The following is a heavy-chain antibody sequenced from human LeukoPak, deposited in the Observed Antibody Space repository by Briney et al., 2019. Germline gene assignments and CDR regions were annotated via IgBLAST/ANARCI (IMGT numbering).Heavy chain of an antibody. CDR1: GYTFTSYG. D-gene: IGHD6-13*01. Sequence: ASLKDSCKPSGYTFTSYGISWVRQAPGQGLEWMGWISAYNGNTNYAQKLQGRVTMTTDTSTSTAYMELRSLRSDDTAVYYCARRTVAAEHYYYYGMDVWGQGTTVTGSS. J-gene: IGHJ6*02. V-gene: IGHV1-18*01. CDR2: ISAYNGNT. CDR3: ARRTVAAEHYYYYGMDV.